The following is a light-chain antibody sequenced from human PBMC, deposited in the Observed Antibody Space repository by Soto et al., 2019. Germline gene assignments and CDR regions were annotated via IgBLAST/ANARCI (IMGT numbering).Light chain of an antibody. CDR1: QGFSTW. J-gene: IGKJ4*01. CDR2: SAS. V-gene: IGKV1-12*01. CDR3: QQANSFPRT. Sequence: DIQMTQSPSSVSASVGDRGTITCRASQGFSTWLAWYRRKPGRAPELLIYSASSLHSGVPSRFSGSGSGTDFTLTIRSLKPEDFGTCYCQQANSFPRTFGGGTEVEIK.